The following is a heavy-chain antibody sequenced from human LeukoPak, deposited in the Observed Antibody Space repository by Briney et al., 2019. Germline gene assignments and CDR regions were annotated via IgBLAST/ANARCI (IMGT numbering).Heavy chain of an antibody. J-gene: IGHJ3*02. CDR3: ARGQHLVLDAFDI. CDR2: VFHSGST. CDR1: GGSISNYY. D-gene: IGHD6-13*01. Sequence: SETLSLTCTVSGGSISNYYWSWIRQPPGKGLEWLGYVFHSGSTTYNPSLKSRVTMSLDTFKNQFSLKLNSVTAADTAIYYCARGQHLVLDAFDIWGPGTMVLVSS. V-gene: IGHV4-59*01.